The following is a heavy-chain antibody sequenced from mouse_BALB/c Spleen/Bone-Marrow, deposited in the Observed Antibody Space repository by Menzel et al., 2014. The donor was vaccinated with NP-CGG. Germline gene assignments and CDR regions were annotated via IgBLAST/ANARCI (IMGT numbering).Heavy chain of an antibody. CDR1: GYSFTGYF. CDR3: GRGNYDYDSWFGY. V-gene: IGHV1-37*01. J-gene: IGHJ3*01. Sequence: VQLKQSGPELVKPGASVKISCKASGYSFTGYFMNWMKQSHGKSLEWIGRINPYNGDPFYNQKFKGKALLTVDKSSSTAHMELLSLTSEDSAVYYCGRGNYDYDSWFGYWGQGTLVTVSA. CDR2: INPYNGDP. D-gene: IGHD2-4*01.